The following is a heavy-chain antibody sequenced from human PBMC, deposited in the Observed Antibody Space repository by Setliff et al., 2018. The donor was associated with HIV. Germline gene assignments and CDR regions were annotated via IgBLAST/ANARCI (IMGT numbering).Heavy chain of an antibody. Sequence: PSETLSLTCTVSGGSITSTTYYWGWIRHPPGKGLEWIGTIHYTGNTYHNPSLKSRVTISVAASKNQISLKLTAVTAADSAVYYCAREGDGIDFWGQGTLVTVSS. CDR2: IHYTGNT. D-gene: IGHD2-21*02. CDR3: AREGDGIDF. CDR1: GGSITSTTYY. J-gene: IGHJ4*02. V-gene: IGHV4-39*02.